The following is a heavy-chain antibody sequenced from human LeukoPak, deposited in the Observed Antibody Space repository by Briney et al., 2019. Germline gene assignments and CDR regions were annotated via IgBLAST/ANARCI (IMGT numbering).Heavy chain of an antibody. V-gene: IGHV3-21*01. CDR1: AFTFRTYS. Sequence: GGSLRLSCVASAFTFRTYSMHWVRQAPGKGLEWVSSISGSTSYIYYADSVKGRFTISRDNAKNSLFLQVNSLRDEDTAVYYCARVGTTGVNNWFDPWGQGTLVTVSS. CDR2: ISGSTSYI. D-gene: IGHD7-27*01. CDR3: ARVGTTGVNNWFDP. J-gene: IGHJ5*02.